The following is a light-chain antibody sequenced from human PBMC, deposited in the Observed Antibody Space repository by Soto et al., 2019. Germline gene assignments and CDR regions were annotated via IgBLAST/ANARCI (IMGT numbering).Light chain of an antibody. V-gene: IGLV8-61*01. CDR2: STY. CDR3: VDYMGSGVSV. CDR1: SGSVSTNFY. Sequence: QTVVTQEPSFSVSPGGTVTLTCGWNSGSVSTNFYPSWYQQTPGQAPRTLIYSTYTRSSGVPDRFSGSILGNKAALTITGAHEDDAAHYYCVDYMGSGVSVFGGGTKLTVL. J-gene: IGLJ2*01.